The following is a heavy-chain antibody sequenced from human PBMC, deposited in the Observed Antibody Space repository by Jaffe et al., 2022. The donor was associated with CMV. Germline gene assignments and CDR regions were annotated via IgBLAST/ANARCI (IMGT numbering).Heavy chain of an antibody. J-gene: IGHJ3*02. D-gene: IGHD3-10*01. Sequence: QVQLVQSGAEVKKPGSSVKVSCKASGGTFSSYAISWVRQAPGQGLEWMGGIIPIFGTANYAQKFQGRVTITADESTSTAYMELSSLRSEDTAVYYCARGGTMVRGKSGRVHDAFDIWGQGTMVTVSS. CDR3: ARGGTMVRGKSGRVHDAFDI. CDR2: IIPIFGTA. V-gene: IGHV1-69*01. CDR1: GGTFSSYA.